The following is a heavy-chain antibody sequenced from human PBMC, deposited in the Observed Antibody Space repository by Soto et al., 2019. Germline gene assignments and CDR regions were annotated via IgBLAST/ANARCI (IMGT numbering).Heavy chain of an antibody. D-gene: IGHD3-10*01. CDR1: GDTFSGYP. J-gene: IGHJ4*02. Sequence: QVQLVQSGAELKKPGSSVKVSCKASGDTFSGYPINWVRQAPGEGLEWMGRIIPVFGTTNDAQRFEGRVTFTADDSTNTAYMELRGLLSEATAVYYCARDGGFGELKYWGPGTLVTVSS. V-gene: IGHV1-69*18. CDR2: IIPVFGTT. CDR3: ARDGGFGELKY.